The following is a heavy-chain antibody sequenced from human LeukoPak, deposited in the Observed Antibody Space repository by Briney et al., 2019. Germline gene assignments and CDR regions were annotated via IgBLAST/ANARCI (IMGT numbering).Heavy chain of an antibody. CDR1: GFTFGSYG. V-gene: IGHV3-30*18. D-gene: IGHD6-13*01. Sequence: QPGRSLRLSCAASGFTFGSYGMHWVRQAPGKGLEWVAVISYDGSNKYYADSVKGRFTISRDTSKNTLYLEMNSLKAEDTAMYYCAKDRRQQLVSFFDYWGQGTLVTVSS. J-gene: IGHJ4*02. CDR2: ISYDGSNK. CDR3: AKDRRQQLVSFFDY.